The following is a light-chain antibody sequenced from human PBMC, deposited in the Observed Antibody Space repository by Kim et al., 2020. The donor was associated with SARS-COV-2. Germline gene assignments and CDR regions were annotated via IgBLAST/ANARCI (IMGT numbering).Light chain of an antibody. Sequence: DIQMTQSPSSLSASVGDRVTITCRASQTISSYLNWYQQKPGKAPKLLIYAASSLQSGVPSRFSGSGSGTDFTLTITSLQPDDFATYYCQQSYSNPYTVGQGTKLEI. CDR3: QQSYSNPYT. CDR1: QTISSY. CDR2: AAS. J-gene: IGKJ2*01. V-gene: IGKV1-39*01.